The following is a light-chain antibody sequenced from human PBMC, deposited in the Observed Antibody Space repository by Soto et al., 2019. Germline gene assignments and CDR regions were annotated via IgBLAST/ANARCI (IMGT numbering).Light chain of an antibody. CDR1: QDVSRY. CDR2: AAS. J-gene: IGKJ3*01. CDR3: QQLNRYVFA. Sequence: DIQLTQSPSFLSASVGDRVTITCRASQDVSRYLAWYQQKPGKAPNLLIYAASTLRSGVPSRFSGTGSETKFTPTISSLQHEDFATYYCQQLNRYVFAFGPGTKVDIK. V-gene: IGKV1-9*01.